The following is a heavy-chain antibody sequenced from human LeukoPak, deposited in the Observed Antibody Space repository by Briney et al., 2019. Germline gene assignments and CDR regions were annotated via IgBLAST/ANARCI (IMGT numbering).Heavy chain of an antibody. V-gene: IGHV4-59*08. Sequence: SETLSLTCTVSGGSISNYYWSWIRQPPGEGLEWIGYIYYSGSTNYNPSLKSRVTISVDTSKNQFPLKLSSVTAADTAVYYCARHENWKDPWFDPWGQGTLVTVSS. CDR3: ARHENWKDPWFDP. D-gene: IGHD1-1*01. CDR2: IYYSGST. CDR1: GGSISNYY. J-gene: IGHJ5*02.